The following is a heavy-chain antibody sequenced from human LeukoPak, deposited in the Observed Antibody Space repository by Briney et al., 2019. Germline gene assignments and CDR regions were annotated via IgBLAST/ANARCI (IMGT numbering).Heavy chain of an antibody. D-gene: IGHD1-1*01. V-gene: IGHV3-23*01. J-gene: IGHJ4*02. CDR3: ARGSQSTWGFFAY. CDR1: GFTFTRNA. Sequence: GGSLRLSCAASGFTFTRNAMAWVRQAPGKGLEWVSAIDGSGGTTFYADSVKGRVTISRVQSTNTVYLQMNSLRADDTAVYYCARGSQSTWGFFAYWGQGTRVTVSS. CDR2: IDGSGGTT.